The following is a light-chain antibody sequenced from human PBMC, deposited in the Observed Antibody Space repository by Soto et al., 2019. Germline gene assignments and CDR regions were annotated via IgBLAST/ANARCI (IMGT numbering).Light chain of an antibody. Sequence: QSVLTQPPSASGTPGQRVTISCSGSNSNIGSNTVNWYQHFPGTAPKLLIYVNTNRPSGVPDRFSGSKSGSSTSLAITGLQSEDEADYYCQSYDSSLIGLIFGLGTKLTVL. CDR3: QSYDSSLIGLI. CDR2: VNT. V-gene: IGLV1-44*01. J-gene: IGLJ2*01. CDR1: NSNIGSNT.